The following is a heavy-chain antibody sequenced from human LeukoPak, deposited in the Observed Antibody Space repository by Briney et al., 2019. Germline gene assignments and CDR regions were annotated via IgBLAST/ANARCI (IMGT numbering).Heavy chain of an antibody. V-gene: IGHV3-23*01. J-gene: IGHJ4*02. Sequence: GGSLRLPCVASGFTFNTYAMNWVRQAPGKGLQWVSLINGSGRTTYYADSAKGRFTISRDNSKNTLYLQMNSLRAEDTAVYYCAIDYDSNGYYYLGNTDYWGQGTLVTVSS. CDR3: AIDYDSNGYYYLGNTDY. D-gene: IGHD3-22*01. CDR2: INGSGRTT. CDR1: GFTFNTYA.